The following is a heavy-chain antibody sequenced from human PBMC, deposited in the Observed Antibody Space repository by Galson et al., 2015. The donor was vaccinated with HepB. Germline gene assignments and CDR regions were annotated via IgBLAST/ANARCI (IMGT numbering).Heavy chain of an antibody. D-gene: IGHD5-24*01. CDR2: ISGHRNTI. J-gene: IGHJ5*02. CDR3: ARERVMGWLQKSLGNLDP. Sequence: SLRLSCAASGFSISGYSMSWVRQAPGKGLEWLSYISGHRNTIYYTDAVKGRFTISRDNAKNSLFLQMNSLRVEDTAVYYCARERVMGWLQKSLGNLDPWGQGTLVTVSS. V-gene: IGHV3-48*04. CDR1: GFSISGYS.